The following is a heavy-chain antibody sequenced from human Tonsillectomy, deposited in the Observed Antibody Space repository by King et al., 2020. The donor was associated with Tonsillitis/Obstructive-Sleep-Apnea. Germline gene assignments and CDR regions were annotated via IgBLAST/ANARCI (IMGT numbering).Heavy chain of an antibody. D-gene: IGHD2-21*02. CDR3: ARRSSYCGGDCYSVDY. Sequence: QQVQSGAEVKKPGESLKISCKGSGYSFTSYWIGWVRQMPGKGLEWMGIIYPGDSDTRYSPSFQGQVTISADKSISTAYLQWSSLKASDTAMYYCARRSSYCGGDCYSVDYWGQGTLVTVSS. J-gene: IGHJ4*02. V-gene: IGHV5-51*03. CDR2: IYPGDSDT. CDR1: GYSFTSYW.